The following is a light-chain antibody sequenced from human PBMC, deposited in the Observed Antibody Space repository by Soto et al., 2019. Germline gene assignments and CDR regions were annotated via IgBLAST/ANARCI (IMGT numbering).Light chain of an antibody. CDR3: AVWDDSLTGLWV. J-gene: IGLJ3*02. V-gene: IGLV1-44*01. Sequence: QSVLSQPPSASGTPGQRVTISCSGSRTNIGRNTVSWYQQLPGTAPKLLIHSNNYRPSGVPDRFSGSKSGTSASLAISGLQSEDEADYFCAVWDDSLTGLWVFGWGTKLTVL. CDR2: SNN. CDR1: RTNIGRNT.